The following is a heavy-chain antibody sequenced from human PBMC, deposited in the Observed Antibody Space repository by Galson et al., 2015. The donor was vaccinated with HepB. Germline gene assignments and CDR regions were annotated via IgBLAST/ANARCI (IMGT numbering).Heavy chain of an antibody. CDR3: ARDLRENGVTELDY. CDR2: SDPNNGGT. V-gene: IGHV1-2*06. J-gene: IGHJ4*02. CDR1: GYTFTDYY. Sequence: SVKVSCKASGYTFTDYYIHWVRQAPGQGLEWMGRSDPNNGGTNYAQKFQGRVSMARDTSNSTAYMDLSRLRSDDTAVYYCARDLRENGVTELDYWGQGTLVTVSS. D-gene: IGHD2-8*01.